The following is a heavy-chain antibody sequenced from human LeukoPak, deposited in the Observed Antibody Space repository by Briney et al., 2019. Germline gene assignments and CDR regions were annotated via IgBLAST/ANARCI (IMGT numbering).Heavy chain of an antibody. D-gene: IGHD1-20*01. CDR2: IRNKANSYTT. J-gene: IGHJ4*02. CDR3: ARIRTNWNFDY. V-gene: IGHV3-72*01. Sequence: PGGSLRLSCAASGFTFSDHYMDWVRQAPGKGLEWVGRIRNKANSYTTEYAASVKCRFTLSRDDSKNSLHLQMNSLKTEDTAVYYCARIRTNWNFDYWGQGTLVTVSS. CDR1: GFTFSDHY.